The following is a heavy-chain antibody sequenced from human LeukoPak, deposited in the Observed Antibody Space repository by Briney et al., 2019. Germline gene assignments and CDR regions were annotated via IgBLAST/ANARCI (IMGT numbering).Heavy chain of an antibody. CDR1: GYTFTSYA. J-gene: IGHJ4*02. CDR3: ARTGPMAYFDY. CDR2: INGNSGGT. Sequence: ASVKVSCKASGYTFTSYAMHWVRQAPGQRLEWMGWINGNSGGTSYAQKFQGRVTMTRDTSISTAYMELTRLRSDDTAVYFCARTGPMAYFDYWGQGSLVTVSS. D-gene: IGHD5-24*01. V-gene: IGHV1-2*02.